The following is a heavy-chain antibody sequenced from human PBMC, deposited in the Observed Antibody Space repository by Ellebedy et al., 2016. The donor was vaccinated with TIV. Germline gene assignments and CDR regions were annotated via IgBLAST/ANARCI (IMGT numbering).Heavy chain of an antibody. CDR2: ISYDGSNK. V-gene: IGHV3-30*01. CDR3: ARDSYSHSSPENWFDP. D-gene: IGHD6-13*01. Sequence: GESLKISCAASGFTFSSYAMHWVRQAPGKGLEWVAVISYDGSNKYYADSVKGRFTISRDNSKNTLYLQMNSLRAEDTAVYYCARDSYSHSSPENWFDPWGQGTLVTVSS. J-gene: IGHJ5*02. CDR1: GFTFSSYA.